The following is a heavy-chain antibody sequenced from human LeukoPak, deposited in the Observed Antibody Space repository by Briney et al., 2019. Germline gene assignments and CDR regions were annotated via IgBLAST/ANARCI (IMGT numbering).Heavy chain of an antibody. V-gene: IGHV1-2*06. Sequence: GASVKVSCKASGYTFTAYYMHWVRQAPGQGLEWMGRINPNSGDTNYAQKFQGRVTMTRDTSINTAYMELSRLRSDDTAVYYYARREGCSSTSCYSFLYWGQGTLVTVSS. J-gene: IGHJ4*02. D-gene: IGHD2-2*01. CDR1: GYTFTAYY. CDR2: INPNSGDT. CDR3: ARREGCSSTSCYSFLY.